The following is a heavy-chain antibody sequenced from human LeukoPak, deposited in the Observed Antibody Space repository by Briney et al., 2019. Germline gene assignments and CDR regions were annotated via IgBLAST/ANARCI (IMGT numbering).Heavy chain of an antibody. CDR3: AQYYHYYGMDV. V-gene: IGHV3-48*03. Sequence: GGSLRLSCAASGFTFSSYEMNWVRQAPGKGLEWVSYISSSGSAIYYADSVKGRFTISRDNAKKSLYLQMNSLRAEDTAVYYYAQYYHYYGMDVWGKGTTVTVSS. CDR1: GFTFSSYE. J-gene: IGHJ6*04. CDR2: ISSSGSAI.